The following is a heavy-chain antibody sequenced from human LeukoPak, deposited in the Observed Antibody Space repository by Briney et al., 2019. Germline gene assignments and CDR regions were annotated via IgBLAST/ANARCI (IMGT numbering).Heavy chain of an antibody. D-gene: IGHD3-10*01. Sequence: GGSLRLSCAASGFTFSSYSMNWVRQAPGKGLEWVSSISSSSSYIYYAASVKGRFTISRDNAKNSLYLQMNSLRAEDTAVYYCAREYYYGSGSYSGYWGQGTLVTVSS. J-gene: IGHJ4*02. CDR2: ISSSSSYI. V-gene: IGHV3-21*01. CDR1: GFTFSSYS. CDR3: AREYYYGSGSYSGY.